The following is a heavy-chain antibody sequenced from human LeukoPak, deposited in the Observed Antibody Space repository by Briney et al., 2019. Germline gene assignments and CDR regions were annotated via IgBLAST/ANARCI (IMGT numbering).Heavy chain of an antibody. D-gene: IGHD4-17*01. Sequence: PGGSLRLSCSASGFTFDDYAVSWFRQAPGTGLEWVGFIRSKAFGGTPEYAASVRGRFTISRDDSKSIAYLQMNSLKTEDTAVYYCTRNTVTVHFDYWSQGTLVTVSS. J-gene: IGHJ4*02. CDR1: GFTFDDYA. V-gene: IGHV3-49*03. CDR3: TRNTVTVHFDY. CDR2: IRSKAFGGTP.